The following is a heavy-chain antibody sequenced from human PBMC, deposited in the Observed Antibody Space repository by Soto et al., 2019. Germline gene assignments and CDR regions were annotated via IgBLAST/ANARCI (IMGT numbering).Heavy chain of an antibody. CDR3: SRGRDAYKGGRT. J-gene: IGHJ5*02. Sequence: QVQLQQWGAGLLKPAETLSLTCAVYGESFSGHYCTWTRQSPGKCLEWIGEIHPSGSNHYNPSLQTRVTMSLDTSKNHFSLQLNSVTAADTATYYCSRGRDAYKGGRTWGQGTLVTVSS. D-gene: IGHD1-1*01. CDR2: IHPSGSN. CDR1: GESFSGHY. V-gene: IGHV4-34*02.